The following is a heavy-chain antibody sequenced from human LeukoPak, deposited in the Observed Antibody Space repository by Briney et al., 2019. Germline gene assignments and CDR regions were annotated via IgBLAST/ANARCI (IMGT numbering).Heavy chain of an antibody. CDR2: ISAYNGNT. V-gene: IGHV1-18*01. CDR1: GYTFTRYS. J-gene: IGHJ4*02. CDR3: AREGLDILTGYPHDY. Sequence: ASVKVSCKASGYTFTRYSISWVRQAPGQGLEWMGWISAYNGNTDYAQKLHGRVTLTTGTSTSTAYMELRSLRSDDTAVYYCAREGLDILTGYPHDYWGQGTLVTVSS. D-gene: IGHD3-9*01.